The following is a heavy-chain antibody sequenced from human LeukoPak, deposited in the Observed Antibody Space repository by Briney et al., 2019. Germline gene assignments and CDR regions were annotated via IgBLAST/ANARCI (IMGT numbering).Heavy chain of an antibody. CDR1: GGTFNSYA. CDR2: IIPIFGTA. V-gene: IGHV1-69*13. CDR3: ARDQTDGSGYYYSTDAFDI. D-gene: IGHD3-22*01. J-gene: IGHJ3*02. Sequence: SVKVSCKASGGTFNSYAISWVRQAPGQGLEWMGGIIPIFGTANYAQKFQGRVTITADESTSTAYMELSSLRSEDTAVYYCARDQTDGSGYYYSTDAFDIWGQGTMVTVSS.